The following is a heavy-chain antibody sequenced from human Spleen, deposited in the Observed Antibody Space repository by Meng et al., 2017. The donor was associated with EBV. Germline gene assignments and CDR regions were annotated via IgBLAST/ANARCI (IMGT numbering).Heavy chain of an antibody. J-gene: IGHJ4*02. CDR1: GGSISSSNW. V-gene: IGHV4-4*02. CDR2: IYHSGST. CDR3: VTVFGKVVVVMD. Sequence: QVQFKVSGPGLVKPSGPLSLTCAVSGGSISSSNWWSWVRQPPGKGLEWIGEIYHSGSTNYNPSLKSRVTISVDKSKNQFSLRLKSVTAADTAFYYCVTVFGKVVVVMDWGQGTLVTVSS. D-gene: IGHD2-21*01.